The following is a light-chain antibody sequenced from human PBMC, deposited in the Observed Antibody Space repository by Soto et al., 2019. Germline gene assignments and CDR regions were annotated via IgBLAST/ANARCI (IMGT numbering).Light chain of an antibody. CDR3: VLYMGSGISV. CDR1: SGSVSTSHY. CDR2: STN. J-gene: IGLJ3*02. V-gene: IGLV8-61*01. Sequence: QTVVTQEPSISVSPGGSVTLTCGLSSGSVSTSHYPSCYQQTPGQTPRTLIYSTNTRSSGVSDRFSGSILGNKAALTITGAQADDESDYYCVLYMGSGISVFGGGTKLTVL.